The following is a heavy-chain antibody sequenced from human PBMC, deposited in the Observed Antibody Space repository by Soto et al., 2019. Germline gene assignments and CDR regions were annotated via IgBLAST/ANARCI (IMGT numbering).Heavy chain of an antibody. CDR3: ARLYGLDAFDI. J-gene: IGHJ3*02. CDR1: GGSFSGYY. CDR2: INYSGST. D-gene: IGHD4-17*01. V-gene: IGHV4-34*01. Sequence: PSETLSLTCAVYGGSFSGYYWSWIRQPPGKGLEWIGEINYSGSTNYNPSLKSRVTISVDTSKNQFSLKLSSVTAADTAVYYCARLYGLDAFDIWGQGTMVTVSS.